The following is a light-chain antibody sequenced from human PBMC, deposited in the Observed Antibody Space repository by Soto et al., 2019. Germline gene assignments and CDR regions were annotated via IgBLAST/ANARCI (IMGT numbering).Light chain of an antibody. V-gene: IGKV1-9*01. J-gene: IGKJ3*01. Sequence: IQLTQSPSSLSASVGDRVTITCRASQGIINYLAWYQQKPGKAPKLLIYGSSTLQSGVPSRFGGRGSGPDFTLTVIILQPEDFATYYCQQLFKYPPTFGPGTKVDIK. CDR3: QQLFKYPPT. CDR2: GSS. CDR1: QGIINY.